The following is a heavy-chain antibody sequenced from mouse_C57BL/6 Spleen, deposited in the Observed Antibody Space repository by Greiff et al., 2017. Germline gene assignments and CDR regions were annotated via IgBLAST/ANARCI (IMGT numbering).Heavy chain of an antibody. Sequence: VQLQQSGAELVRPGASVKLSCKASGYTFTDYYINWVKQRPGQGLEWIARIYPGSGNTYYNEKFKGKATLTAEKSSSTAYMQLSSLTSEDSAVYFCARMGFPYYFDYWGQGTTLTVSS. J-gene: IGHJ2*01. CDR2: IYPGSGNT. CDR1: GYTFTDYY. V-gene: IGHV1-76*01. CDR3: ARMGFPYYFDY. D-gene: IGHD2-3*01.